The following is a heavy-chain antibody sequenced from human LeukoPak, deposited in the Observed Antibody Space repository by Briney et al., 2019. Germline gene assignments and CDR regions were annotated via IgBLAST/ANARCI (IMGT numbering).Heavy chain of an antibody. D-gene: IGHD6-19*01. CDR3: ARGLTPEYRTEKVAGTFDY. CDR2: ISGRGGST. Sequence: PGGSLRLSCPASGFPFSSYAMSWVRQAPGKGLEWVSAISGRGGSTYYADSVKGRFTISRDNSKNTLYLQMNSLRAEDTAVYYCARGLTPEYRTEKVAGTFDYWGQGTLVTVSS. CDR1: GFPFSSYA. J-gene: IGHJ4*02. V-gene: IGHV3-23*01.